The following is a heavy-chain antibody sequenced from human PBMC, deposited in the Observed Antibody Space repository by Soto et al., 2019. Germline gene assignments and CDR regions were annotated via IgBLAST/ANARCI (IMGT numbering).Heavy chain of an antibody. Sequence: GGSLRLSCAASGFTFSSYGMSWVRQAPGKGLQWVSSISNSGGSTYYAGSVKGRFTISRDNSKNTLYLQMNSLRAEDTALYYCAKAPQLALGVDYWGQGTLVTVSS. V-gene: IGHV3-23*01. J-gene: IGHJ4*02. CDR1: GFTFSSYG. CDR2: ISNSGGST. CDR3: AKAPQLALGVDY. D-gene: IGHD6-13*01.